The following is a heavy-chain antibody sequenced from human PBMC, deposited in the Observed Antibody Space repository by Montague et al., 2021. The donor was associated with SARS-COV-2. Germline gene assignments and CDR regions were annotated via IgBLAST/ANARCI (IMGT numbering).Heavy chain of an antibody. D-gene: IGHD2-2*01. CDR1: DYSLSSCFS. J-gene: IGHJ6*01. CDR3: QEHL. Sequence: SETLSLTCTVSDYSLSSCFSWGWIRQPPGEGLEYIGTIYRIGSPYCSPSLKSRVTISVDTSKNQFSLKPPPGPIGLPPGTLLQEHLWG. CDR2: IYRIGSP. V-gene: IGHV4-38-2*02.